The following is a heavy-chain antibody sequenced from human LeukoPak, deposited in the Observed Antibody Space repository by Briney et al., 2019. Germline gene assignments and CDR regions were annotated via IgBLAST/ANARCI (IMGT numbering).Heavy chain of an antibody. D-gene: IGHD5-18*01. J-gene: IGHJ4*02. V-gene: IGHV4-34*01. CDR1: GGSFSGYY. CDR3: ARASWIQLWLQGGFDY. Sequence: PSETLSLTCAVYGGSFSGYYWSWIRQPPGKGLEWIGEINNSGSTNHNPSLKSRVTISVDTSKNQFSLKLSSVTAADTAVYYCARASWIQLWLQGGFDYWGQGTLVTVSS. CDR2: INNSGST.